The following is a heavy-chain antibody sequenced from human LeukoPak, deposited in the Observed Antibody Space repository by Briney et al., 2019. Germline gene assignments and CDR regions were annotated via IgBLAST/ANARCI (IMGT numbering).Heavy chain of an antibody. CDR3: AKEATTADFDY. Sequence: GGSLRLSCAASGFTFSSYSMNWVRQAPGKGLEWVSSISFSGGYIYYADSVKGRFTISRDNSKNTLYLQMNSLRAEDTAVYYCAKEATTADFDYWGQGTLVTVSS. D-gene: IGHD4-11*01. CDR1: GFTFSSYS. CDR2: ISFSGGYI. J-gene: IGHJ4*02. V-gene: IGHV3-21*04.